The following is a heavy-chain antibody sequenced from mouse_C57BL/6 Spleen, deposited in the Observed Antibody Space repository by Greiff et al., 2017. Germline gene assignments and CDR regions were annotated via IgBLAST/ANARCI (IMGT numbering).Heavy chain of an antibody. CDR3: ARSLYYYGTHYAMDY. CDR2: IDPSDSYT. D-gene: IGHD1-1*01. V-gene: IGHV1-69*01. CDR1: GYTFTSYW. J-gene: IGHJ4*01. Sequence: QVQLQQPGAELVMPGASVKLSCKASGYTFTSYWMHWVKQRPGQGLEWIGEIDPSDSYTNYNQKFKGKSTLTVDKSSSTAYMQLSSLTSEDSAVXYCARSLYYYGTHYAMDYWGQGTSVTVSS.